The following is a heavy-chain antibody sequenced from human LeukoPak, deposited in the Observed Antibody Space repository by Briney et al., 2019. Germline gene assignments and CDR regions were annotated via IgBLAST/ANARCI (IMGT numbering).Heavy chain of an antibody. J-gene: IGHJ3*02. V-gene: IGHV4-59*08. D-gene: IGHD2-2*02. CDR2: ISYSGST. Sequence: SETLSLTCTVSGGSISSYFWSWFRQPPGKGLEWIGYISYSGSTNYNPSFKSRITISLDTSKNQFSLKLSSVTAADTAVYYCARSDGYCSSTSCYNVGAFDIWGQGTMVTVSS. CDR3: ARSDGYCSSTSCYNVGAFDI. CDR1: GGSISSYF.